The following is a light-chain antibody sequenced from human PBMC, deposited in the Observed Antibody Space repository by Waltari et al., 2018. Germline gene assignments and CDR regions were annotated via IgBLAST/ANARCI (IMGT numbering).Light chain of an antibody. CDR2: DVS. CDR1: SSAVGGYNY. CDR3: SSYTSSSTPLV. V-gene: IGLV2-14*03. J-gene: IGLJ2*01. Sequence: QSALTQPASVSGSPGQSLTLSCTGTSSAVGGYNYVSWFQQHPGKAPKLMIYDVSNRPSGVSNRFSGSKSGNTASLTISGLQAEDEADYYCSSYTSSSTPLVFGGGTKLTVL.